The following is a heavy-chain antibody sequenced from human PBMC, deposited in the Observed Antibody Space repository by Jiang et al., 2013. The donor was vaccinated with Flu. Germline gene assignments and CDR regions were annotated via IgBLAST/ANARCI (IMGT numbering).Heavy chain of an antibody. D-gene: IGHD2-21*01. CDR3: ARDSSSEAYPLXLYYFDL. J-gene: IGHJ2*01. V-gene: IGHV1-69*01. CDR1: GGTISGYV. Sequence: SGAEVKEPGSSMKVSCKASGGTISGYVISWVRQAPGQGLEWMGGIIPMFRTTNYAQTFKGRVTITADESTNTVYLELSSLRSEDTAVYYCARDSSSEAYPLXLYYFDLVGPGHPWSLS. CDR2: IIPMFRTT.